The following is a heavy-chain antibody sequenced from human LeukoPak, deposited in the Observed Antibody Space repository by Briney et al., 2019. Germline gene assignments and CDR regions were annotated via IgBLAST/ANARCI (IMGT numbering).Heavy chain of an antibody. CDR1: GGSISSYY. CDR2: IYYSGST. Sequence: PSETLSLTCTVSGGSISSYYWSWIRQPPGKGLERIGYIYYSGSTNYNPSLKSRVTISVDTSKNQFSLKLSSVTAADTAVYYCARWTGWGYDILTGYYAFDIWGQGTMVTVSS. CDR3: ARWTGWGYDILTGYYAFDI. D-gene: IGHD3-9*01. J-gene: IGHJ3*02. V-gene: IGHV4-59*01.